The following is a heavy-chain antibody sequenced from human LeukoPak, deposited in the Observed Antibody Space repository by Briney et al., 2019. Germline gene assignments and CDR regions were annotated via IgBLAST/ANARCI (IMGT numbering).Heavy chain of an antibody. Sequence: SETLSLTCAVYGGSFSGHYWSWIRQPPGKGLEWIGEINHSGSTNYNPSLKSRVTISVDTSKNQFSLKLSSVTAADTAVYYCAAQDVNWFDPWGQGTLVTVSS. D-gene: IGHD2-15*01. CDR3: AAQDVNWFDP. CDR1: GGSFSGHY. CDR2: INHSGST. V-gene: IGHV4-34*01. J-gene: IGHJ5*02.